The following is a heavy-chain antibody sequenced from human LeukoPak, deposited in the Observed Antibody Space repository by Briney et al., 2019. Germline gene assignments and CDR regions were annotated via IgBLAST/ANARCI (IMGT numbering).Heavy chain of an antibody. Sequence: ASVKVSCKASGYTFTSYSISWVRQAPGQGLEWMGWISAYNGNTNYAQKLQGRVTMTTDTSTSTAYMELRSLRSDDTAVYYCARARNYYDSSGYYPSPDYWGQGTLVTVSS. CDR2: ISAYNGNT. J-gene: IGHJ4*02. D-gene: IGHD3-22*01. V-gene: IGHV1-18*01. CDR1: GYTFTSYS. CDR3: ARARNYYDSSGYYPSPDY.